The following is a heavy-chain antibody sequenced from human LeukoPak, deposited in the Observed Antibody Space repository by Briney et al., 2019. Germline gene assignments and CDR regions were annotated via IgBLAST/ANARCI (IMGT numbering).Heavy chain of an antibody. D-gene: IGHD6-13*01. V-gene: IGHV4-34*01. CDR3: ARTIAAAGQAPHDY. J-gene: IGHJ4*02. CDR1: GGSFSGYY. CDR2: INHSGST. Sequence: SETLPLTCAVYGGSFSGYYWSWIRQPPGKGLEWIGEINHSGSTNYNPSLKSRVTISVDTSKNQFSLKLSSVTAADTAVYYCARTIAAAGQAPHDYWGQGTLVTVSS.